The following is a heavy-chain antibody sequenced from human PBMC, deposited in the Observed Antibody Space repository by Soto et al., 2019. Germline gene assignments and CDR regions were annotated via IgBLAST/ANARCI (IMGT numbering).Heavy chain of an antibody. CDR1: GGTFSSYA. V-gene: IGHV1-69*01. CDR3: ARDGAYCSGGSCYSGPPWFDP. J-gene: IGHJ5*02. D-gene: IGHD2-15*01. Sequence: QVQLVQSGAEVKKPGSSVKVSCKASGGTFSSYAISWVRQAPGQGLEWMGGIIPIFGTANYVQKFQGRVTITADESTSTAYMELSSLRSEDTAMYYCARDGAYCSGGSCYSGPPWFDPWGQGTLVTVSS. CDR2: IIPIFGTA.